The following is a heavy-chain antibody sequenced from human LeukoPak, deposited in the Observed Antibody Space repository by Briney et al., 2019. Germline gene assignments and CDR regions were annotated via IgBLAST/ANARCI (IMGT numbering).Heavy chain of an antibody. V-gene: IGHV3-23*01. J-gene: IGHJ4*02. CDR1: GFTFSSYA. Sequence: GGSLRLSCAPSGFTFSSYAMSWVRQAPGKGLEWVSAISGSGGSTYYADSVKGRFTISRDNSKNTLYLQMNSLRAEYTAVYYCAKPLSPRGLVVPAAIGYWGQGTLVTVSS. CDR3: AKPLSPRGLVVPAAIGY. CDR2: ISGSGGST. D-gene: IGHD2-2*01.